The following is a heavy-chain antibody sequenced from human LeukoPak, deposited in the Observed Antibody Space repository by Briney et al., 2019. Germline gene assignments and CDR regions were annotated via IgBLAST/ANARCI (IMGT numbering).Heavy chain of an antibody. CDR3: ARDSGAYSNYVD. CDR2: IYHSGST. V-gene: IGHV4-4*02. D-gene: IGHD4-11*01. Sequence: SETLSLTCTVSGGSISSSNWWSWVRQPPGKGLEWIGEIYHSGSTNYNPSLKSRVTISVDKSKNQFSLKLSSVTAADTAVYYCARDSGAYSNYVDWGQGTLVTVSS. J-gene: IGHJ4*02. CDR1: GGSISSSNW.